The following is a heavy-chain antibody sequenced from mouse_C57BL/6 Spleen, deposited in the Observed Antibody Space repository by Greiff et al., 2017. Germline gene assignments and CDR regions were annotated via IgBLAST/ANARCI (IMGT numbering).Heavy chain of an antibody. Sequence: QVQLKQSGPELVKPGASVKISCKASGYAFSSSWMNWVKQRPGKGLEWIGRIYPGDGDTNYNGKFKGKATLTADKSSSTAYMQLSSLTSEDSAVYFCARNYYGSSYNGRFGYWGQGTTLTVSS. D-gene: IGHD1-1*01. J-gene: IGHJ2*01. CDR1: GYAFSSSW. CDR2: IYPGDGDT. CDR3: ARNYYGSSYNGRFGY. V-gene: IGHV1-82*01.